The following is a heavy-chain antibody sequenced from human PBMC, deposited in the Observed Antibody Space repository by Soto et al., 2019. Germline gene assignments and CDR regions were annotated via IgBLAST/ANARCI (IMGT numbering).Heavy chain of an antibody. J-gene: IGHJ5*02. V-gene: IGHV1-24*01. CDR3: ATNPRFTTPGAGVSWFDP. CDR2: FDPEDGET. Sequence: ASVKVSCKVSGYTLTELSMHWVRQAPGKGLEWMGGFDPEDGETIYAQKFQGRVTMTEDTSTDTAYMELSGLRSEDTAVYYCATNPRFTTPGAGVSWFDPWGQGTLVTVSS. D-gene: IGHD3-22*01. CDR1: GYTLTELS.